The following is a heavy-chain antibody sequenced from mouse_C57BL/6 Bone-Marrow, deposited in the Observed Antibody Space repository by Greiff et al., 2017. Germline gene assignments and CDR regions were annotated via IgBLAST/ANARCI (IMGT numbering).Heavy chain of an antibody. CDR2: INPNNGGT. CDR3: ARYGYDAGVAY. D-gene: IGHD2-2*01. J-gene: IGHJ3*01. V-gene: IGHV1-26*01. CDR1: GYTFTDYY. Sequence: EVQLQQSGPELVKPGASVKISCKASGYTFTDYYMNWVKQSHGKSLEWIGDINPNNGGTSYNQKFKGKATLTVDKSSSTAYMELRSLTSEDSAVYYCARYGYDAGVAYWGQGTLVTVSA.